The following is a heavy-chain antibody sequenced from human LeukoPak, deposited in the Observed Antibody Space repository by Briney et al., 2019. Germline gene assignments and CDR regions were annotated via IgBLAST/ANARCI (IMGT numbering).Heavy chain of an antibody. J-gene: IGHJ4*02. Sequence: GASVRVSCETSGYTFTSYDINGVRQATGQGLEWGGWRNPNSGNTGYAQNFQGTVTMTRRTSINTAYMELNSLTSEDTAVYYCMISESDHYFFDYWGQGTLVTVSS. CDR2: RNPNSGNT. V-gene: IGHV1-8*01. CDR1: GYTFTSYD. CDR3: MISESDHYFFDY. D-gene: IGHD3-22*01.